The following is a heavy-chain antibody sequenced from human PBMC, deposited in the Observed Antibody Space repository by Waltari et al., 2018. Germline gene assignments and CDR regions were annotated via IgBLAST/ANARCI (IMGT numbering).Heavy chain of an antibody. CDR3: ARDRLNYYDSSGAPRYFDL. CDR2: ISSSSSYI. CDR1: GFTFSSYS. V-gene: IGHV3-21*01. Sequence: EVQLVESGGGLVKPGGSLRLSCAASGFTFSSYSMNWVRQAPGKGLEWVSSISSSSSYIYYADSVKGRFTISRDNAKNSLYLQMNSLRAEDTAVYYCARDRLNYYDSSGAPRYFDLWGRGTLVTVSS. D-gene: IGHD3-22*01. J-gene: IGHJ2*01.